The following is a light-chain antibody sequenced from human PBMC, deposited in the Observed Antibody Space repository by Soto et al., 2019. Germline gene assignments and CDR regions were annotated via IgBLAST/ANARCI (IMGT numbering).Light chain of an antibody. CDR1: QSVSSN. CDR2: GAS. V-gene: IGKV3-15*01. Sequence: EIVLTQPPDTLSLSPGERATLSCRASQSVSSNLAWYQQKPGQAPRLLIYGASTRATGIPARFSGSGSGTEFTLTISSLQSEDFAVYYCQQYNNWPPPFGQGSKVDIK. J-gene: IGKJ1*01. CDR3: QQYNNWPPP.